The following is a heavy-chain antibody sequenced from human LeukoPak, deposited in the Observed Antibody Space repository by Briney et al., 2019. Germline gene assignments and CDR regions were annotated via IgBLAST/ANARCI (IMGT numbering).Heavy chain of an antibody. CDR3: ARDQWQLRGSGWFDP. D-gene: IGHD1-26*01. CDR1: GYIFTTYG. CDR2: IIPIFGTA. Sequence: SVKVSCKTSGYIFTTYGISWVRQAPGQGLEWMGGIIPIFGTANYAQKFQGRVTITADESTSTAYMELSSLRSEDTAVYYCARDQWQLRGSGWFDPWGQGTLVTVSS. J-gene: IGHJ5*02. V-gene: IGHV1-69*13.